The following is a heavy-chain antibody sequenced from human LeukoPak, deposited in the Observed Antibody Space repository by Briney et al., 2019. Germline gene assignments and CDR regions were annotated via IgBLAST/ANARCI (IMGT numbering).Heavy chain of an antibody. Sequence: PGGSLRLSCAASGFTFDDYGMSWVRQAPGKGLEWVSGINWNGGSTGYADSVKGRFTISRDNAKNSLYLQMNSLRAEDTALYYCARRNGDYYYYYMDVWGKGTTVTASS. CDR2: INWNGGST. J-gene: IGHJ6*03. V-gene: IGHV3-20*04. D-gene: IGHD4-17*01. CDR3: ARRNGDYYYYYMDV. CDR1: GFTFDDYG.